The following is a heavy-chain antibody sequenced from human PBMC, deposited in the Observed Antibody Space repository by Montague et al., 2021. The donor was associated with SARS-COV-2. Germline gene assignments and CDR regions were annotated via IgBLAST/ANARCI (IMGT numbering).Heavy chain of an antibody. Sequence: SLRLSGAASGFTLSRYAMYWVRQAPGKGLEWVAVISYAVSNQSYLDSCXVLFTISRDNSKNTLYLQLNSLRSEATAVSYCARDLPHYYGSGSYGYYYGMDVWGQGTTVTVSS. D-gene: IGHD3-10*01. CDR3: ARDLPHYYGSGSYGYYYGMDV. CDR1: GFTLSRYA. CDR2: ISYAVSNQ. V-gene: IGHV3-30*04. J-gene: IGHJ6*02.